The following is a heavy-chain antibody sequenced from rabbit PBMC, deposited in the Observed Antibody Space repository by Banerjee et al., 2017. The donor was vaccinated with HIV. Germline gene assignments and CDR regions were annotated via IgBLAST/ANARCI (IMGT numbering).Heavy chain of an antibody. Sequence: EESGGDLVKPGAFLTLTCKVSGFDFSNDAMCWVRQAPGKGPEWIACIYNGDGSTYYASWVNGRFTISKTSSTTVTLQMTSLTAADTATYFCARGGKYAGDGCGLWGQGTLVTVS. D-gene: IGHD4-2*01. CDR3: ARGGKYAGDGCGL. J-gene: IGHJ3*01. V-gene: IGHV1S47*01. CDR1: GFDFSNDA. CDR2: IYNGDGST.